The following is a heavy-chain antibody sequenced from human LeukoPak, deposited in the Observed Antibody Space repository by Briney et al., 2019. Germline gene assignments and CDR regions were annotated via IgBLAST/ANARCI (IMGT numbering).Heavy chain of an antibody. D-gene: IGHD6-19*01. Sequence: GGSLRLSCAASGFTFSTYSMNWVRQAPGKGLDWVSYISSRSFTIYYADSVKGRFTISRDNAKNSLYLEMNSLRDEDTAVYYCARSVIAVAGYDAFDIWGQGTVVTVSA. V-gene: IGHV3-48*02. CDR3: ARSVIAVAGYDAFDI. J-gene: IGHJ3*02. CDR1: GFTFSTYS. CDR2: ISSRSFTI.